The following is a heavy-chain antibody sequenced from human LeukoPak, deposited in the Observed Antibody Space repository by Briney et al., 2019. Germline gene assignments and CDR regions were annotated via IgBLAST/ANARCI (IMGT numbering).Heavy chain of an antibody. CDR1: GGSISSYY. Sequence: SETLSLTCTVSGGSISSYYWSWIRQPPGKGLEWIGNIYYSGSTNYNPSLKSRVTISVDTSKNQFSLKLSSVTAADTAVYYCARGHRNFDYWGQGTLVTVSS. CDR2: IYYSGST. CDR3: ARGHRNFDY. J-gene: IGHJ4*02. D-gene: IGHD1-14*01. V-gene: IGHV4-59*01.